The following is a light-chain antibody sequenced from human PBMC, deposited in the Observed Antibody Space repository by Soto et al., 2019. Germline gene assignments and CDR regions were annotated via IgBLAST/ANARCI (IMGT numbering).Light chain of an antibody. V-gene: IGKV3D-15*01. CDR1: QSVTSN. Sequence: EIVLTQSPVTLAVSPGEVATLSCWDSQSVTSNLAWYQQKRGQAPRLLIYAASTRATGVPARFSGIVSGTEFALTISSLQSEDFAFYYGQQYNNWPPITFGQGTRLEIK. CDR2: AAS. CDR3: QQYNNWPPIT. J-gene: IGKJ5*01.